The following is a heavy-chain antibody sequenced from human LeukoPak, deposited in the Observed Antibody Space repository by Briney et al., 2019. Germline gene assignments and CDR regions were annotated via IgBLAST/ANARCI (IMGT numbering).Heavy chain of an antibody. J-gene: IGHJ4*02. CDR3: TRESGSSRVGELLRD. CDR1: VFTLSIQG. V-gene: IGHV3-30*02. Sequence: VGSLRLSRATSVFTLSIQGTHAVCAAPDGRGESVTCMQNDGKDKRYADSVQGRFTVSRDDSQKTVYLQVNSLRVEETAMYYCTRESGSSRVGELLRDWGQGTLVTVSS. D-gene: IGHD3-10*01. CDR2: MQNDGKDK.